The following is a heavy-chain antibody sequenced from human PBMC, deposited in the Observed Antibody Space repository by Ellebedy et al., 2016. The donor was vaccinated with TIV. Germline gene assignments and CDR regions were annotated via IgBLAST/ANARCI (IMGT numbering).Heavy chain of an antibody. CDR2: ISSSSSYI. CDR3: AKDTVSLEPRPNPFDI. V-gene: IGHV3-21*04. J-gene: IGHJ3*02. D-gene: IGHD1-14*01. CDR1: GFTFSSYS. Sequence: GESLKISXASSGFTFSSYSMNWVRQAPGKGLEWVSSISSSSSYIYYADSVKGRFTISRDNAKNSLYLQMNSLRAEDTALYYCAKDTVSLEPRPNPFDIWGQGTMVTVSS.